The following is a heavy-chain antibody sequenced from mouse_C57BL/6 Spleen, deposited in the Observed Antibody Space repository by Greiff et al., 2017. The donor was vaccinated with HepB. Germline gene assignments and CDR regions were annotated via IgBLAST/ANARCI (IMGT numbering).Heavy chain of an antibody. D-gene: IGHD2-3*01. V-gene: IGHV1-54*01. CDR2: INPGSGGT. Sequence: VQLQQSGAELVRPGTSVKVSCKASGYAFTNYLIEWVKQRPGQGLEWIGVINPGSGGTNYNEKFKGKATLTADKSSSTAYMQLSSLTSEDSAVYFCARRDGYYPLDYWGQGTTLTVSS. CDR3: ARRDGYYPLDY. J-gene: IGHJ2*01. CDR1: GYAFTNYL.